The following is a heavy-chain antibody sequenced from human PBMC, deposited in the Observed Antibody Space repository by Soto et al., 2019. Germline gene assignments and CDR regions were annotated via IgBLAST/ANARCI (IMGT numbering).Heavy chain of an antibody. J-gene: IGHJ6*02. V-gene: IGHV1-69*01. Sequence: VKVSCKASGGTFSSYAISWVRQAPGQGLEWMGGIIPIFGTANYAQKFQGRVTITADESTSTAYMELSSLRSEDTAVYYCARAPGVSVRGVIGPRGYYYYGMDVWGQGTTVTV. CDR3: ARAPGVSVRGVIGPRGYYYYGMDV. CDR2: IIPIFGTA. D-gene: IGHD3-10*01. CDR1: GGTFSSYA.